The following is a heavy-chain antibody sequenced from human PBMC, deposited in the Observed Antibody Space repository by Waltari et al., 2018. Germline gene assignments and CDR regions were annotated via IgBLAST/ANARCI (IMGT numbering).Heavy chain of an antibody. CDR1: GYTFTTYN. V-gene: IGHV1-46*01. J-gene: IGHJ4*02. CDR3: ARDNTNWSFDY. D-gene: IGHD1-1*01. CDR2: INPRGDFI. Sequence: QVQLVQSGAEVKKPGASVKVSCTASGYTFTTYNMHWVRQAPGQGLEWMGIINPRGDFITYARQFRGRVTMTIDTSTSTVYMELSSLRSEDTAVYSCARDNTNWSFDYWGQGTLVTVSS.